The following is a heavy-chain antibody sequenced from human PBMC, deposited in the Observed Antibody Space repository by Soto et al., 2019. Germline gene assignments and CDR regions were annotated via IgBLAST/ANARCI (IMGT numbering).Heavy chain of an antibody. CDR1: GGSFSGYY. CDR2: INHSGTT. CDR3: ARVGVEDGDHGVSRFDP. J-gene: IGHJ5*02. D-gene: IGHD4-17*01. Sequence: QVQLQQWGAGLLKPSETLSVTCAVYGGSFSGYYWSWIRQPPGKGLEWIGEINHSGTTNYNPSLKSRVTISVDTSKNQFSLNLSSVTAADTAVYYSARVGVEDGDHGVSRFDPWGQGTLVTVSS. V-gene: IGHV4-34*01.